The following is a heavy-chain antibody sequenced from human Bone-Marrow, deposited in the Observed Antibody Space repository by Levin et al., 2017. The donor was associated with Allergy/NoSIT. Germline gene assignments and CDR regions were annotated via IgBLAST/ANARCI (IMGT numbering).Heavy chain of an antibody. Sequence: PGGSLRLSCKASGYTFTTYGLTWVRQAPGQGLEWMGWVSAYSGNTNYALNLQDRVTMTTDTATNTDYMELTSLRSDDTAIYYCARGHFPYYYYGMDVWGQGTTVVVSS. V-gene: IGHV1-18*01. CDR1: GYTFTTYG. CDR3: ARGHFPYYYYGMDV. CDR2: VSAYSGNT. J-gene: IGHJ6*02.